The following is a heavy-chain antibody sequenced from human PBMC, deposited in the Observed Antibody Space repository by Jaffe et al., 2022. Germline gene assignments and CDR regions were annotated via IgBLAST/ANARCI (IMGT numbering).Heavy chain of an antibody. V-gene: IGHV4-59*01. Sequence: QVQLQESGPGLVKPSETLSLTCTVSGGSISSYYWSWIRQPPGKGLEWIGYIYYSGSTNYNPSLKSRVTISVDTSKNQFSLKLSSVTAADTAVYYCARAAIVLVGFDAFDIWGQGTMVTVSS. CDR1: GGSISSYY. J-gene: IGHJ3*02. CDR2: IYYSGST. CDR3: ARAAIVLVGFDAFDI. D-gene: IGHD2-8*02.